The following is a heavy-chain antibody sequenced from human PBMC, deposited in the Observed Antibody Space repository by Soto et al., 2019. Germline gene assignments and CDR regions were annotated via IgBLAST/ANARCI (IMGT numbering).Heavy chain of an antibody. Sequence: QVQLVESGGGVVQPGRSLRLSCAASGFTFSNYGMHWVRQAPGKGLEWVAVISYDGSDKYYADSVKGRFTISRDNSKNTVFLQMNSLSGEETAVYYCAKGRAYGYVSVYMDVWGQGTTVTVSS. CDR1: GFTFSNYG. V-gene: IGHV3-30*18. D-gene: IGHD5-18*01. J-gene: IGHJ6*02. CDR2: ISYDGSDK. CDR3: AKGRAYGYVSVYMDV.